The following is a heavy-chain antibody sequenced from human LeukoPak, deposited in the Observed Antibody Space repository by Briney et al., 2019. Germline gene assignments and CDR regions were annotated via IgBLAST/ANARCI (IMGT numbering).Heavy chain of an antibody. CDR3: ARNLGPASDYGGTHDAFDP. CDR1: GGSITSSSYY. Sequence: SETLSLTCTVSGGSITSSSYYWVWIRQPPGKGLEWIGYIYYSGSTYYNPSLKGRVTISADTAKSQFSLQLSSVTAADTAVYYCARNLGPASDYGGTHDAFDPWGQGTMVTVSS. CDR2: IYYSGST. J-gene: IGHJ3*01. D-gene: IGHD4-23*01. V-gene: IGHV4-39*01.